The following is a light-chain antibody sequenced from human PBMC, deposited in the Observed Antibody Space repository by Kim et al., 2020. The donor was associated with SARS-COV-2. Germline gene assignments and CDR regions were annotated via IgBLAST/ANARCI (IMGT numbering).Light chain of an antibody. CDR3: AACDDSLNGQV. CDR1: SSNIESKP. J-gene: IGLJ3*02. CDR2: SNN. V-gene: IGLV1-44*01. Sequence: GQRYTISCSGSSSNIESKPVNWYPLLPGTAPKLLMYSNNQRPSGVPDRSSGFKSGTSASLAISGLQPDNEADSFCAACDDSLNGQVFGGGTQLTVL.